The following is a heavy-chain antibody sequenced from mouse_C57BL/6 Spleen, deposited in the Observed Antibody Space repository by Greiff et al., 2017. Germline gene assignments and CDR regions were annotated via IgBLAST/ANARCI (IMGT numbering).Heavy chain of an antibody. CDR2: IDPSDSYT. D-gene: IGHD4-1*01. CDR1: GYTFTSYW. CDR3: ARSGTGAMDY. Sequence: QVQLQQPGAELVKPGASVKLSCKASGYTFTSYWMQWVKQRPGQGLEWIGEIDPSDSYTNYNQKFKGKATLTVDTSSSTAYMQLSSLTSEASAVYYCARSGTGAMDYWGQGTSVTVSS. J-gene: IGHJ4*01. V-gene: IGHV1-50*01.